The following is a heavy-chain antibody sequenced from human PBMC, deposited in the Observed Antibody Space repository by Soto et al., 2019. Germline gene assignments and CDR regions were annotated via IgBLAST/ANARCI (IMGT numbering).Heavy chain of an antibody. CDR2: IYYSGST. D-gene: IGHD3-22*01. J-gene: IGHJ3*02. V-gene: IGHV4-59*08. CDR1: GGSISSYY. CDR3: ARHSYYYDSSANDAFDI. Sequence: SETLSLTCTVSGGSISSYYWSWIRQPPGKGLEWIGYIYYSGSTNYNPSLRSRVTISVDTSKNQFSLKLSSVTAADTAVYYCARHSYYYDSSANDAFDIWGQGTMVTVS.